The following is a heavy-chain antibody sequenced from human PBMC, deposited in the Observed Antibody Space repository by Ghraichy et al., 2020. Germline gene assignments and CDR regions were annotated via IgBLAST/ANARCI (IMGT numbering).Heavy chain of an antibody. CDR2: IYYSGST. CDR3: ARQDGIFGVVIANWFDP. CDR1: GGSISSSSYY. J-gene: IGHJ5*02. V-gene: IGHV4-39*01. Sequence: SETLSLTCTVSGGSISSSSYYWGWIRQPPGKGLEWIGSIYYSGSTYYNPSLKSRVTISVDTSKNQFSLKQSSVTAADTAVYYCARQDGIFGVVIANWFDPWGQGTLVTVSS. D-gene: IGHD3-3*01.